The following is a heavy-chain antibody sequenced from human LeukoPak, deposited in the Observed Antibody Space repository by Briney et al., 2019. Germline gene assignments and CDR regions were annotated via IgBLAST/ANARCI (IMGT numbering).Heavy chain of an antibody. Sequence: KPGGSLRRSCAASGFTFSSYSMNWVRQAPGKGLEWVSSISSSSSYIYYADPVKGRFTISRDNAKNSLYLQMNSLRAEDTAVYYCARDIAAAVNWGQGTLVTVSS. J-gene: IGHJ4*02. CDR2: ISSSSSYI. CDR3: ARDIAAAVN. D-gene: IGHD6-13*01. CDR1: GFTFSSYS. V-gene: IGHV3-21*01.